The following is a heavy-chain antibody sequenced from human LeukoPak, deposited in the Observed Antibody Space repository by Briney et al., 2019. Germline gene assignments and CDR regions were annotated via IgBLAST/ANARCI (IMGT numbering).Heavy chain of an antibody. Sequence: GRSLRLSCAAYGFTFSSYGMHWVRQDPGKGLEWVAVISNDGNNKYYADSVKGRFTISRDNSKNTLYLQMNSLRAEDTAVYYCAKRYSSSWNIDYWGQGTLVIVSS. CDR3: AKRYSSSWNIDY. CDR2: ISNDGNNK. V-gene: IGHV3-30*18. D-gene: IGHD6-13*01. J-gene: IGHJ4*02. CDR1: GFTFSSYG.